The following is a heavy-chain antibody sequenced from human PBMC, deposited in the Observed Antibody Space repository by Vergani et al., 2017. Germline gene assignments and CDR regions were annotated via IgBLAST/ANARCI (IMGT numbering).Heavy chain of an antibody. V-gene: IGHV3-23*01. CDR3: ARDSEYFDWLSPYYYYGMDV. J-gene: IGHJ6*02. D-gene: IGHD3-9*01. CDR1: GFTFSSYA. Sequence: EVQLLESGGGLVQPGGSLRLSCAASGFTFSSYAMSWVRQAPGKGLEWVSAISGSGGSTYYADSVKGRFTISRDNAKNSLYPQMNSLRAEDTAVYYCARDSEYFDWLSPYYYYGMDVWGQGTTVTVSS. CDR2: ISGSGGST.